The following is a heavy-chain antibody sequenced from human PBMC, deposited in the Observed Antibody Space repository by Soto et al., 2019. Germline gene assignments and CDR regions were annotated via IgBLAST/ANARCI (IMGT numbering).Heavy chain of an antibody. J-gene: IGHJ3*02. CDR1: GFTFSSYS. V-gene: IGHV3-21*01. CDR3: ARGAHIAVAAQSDAFDI. D-gene: IGHD6-19*01. CDR2: ISSSSSYI. Sequence: GESLKISCAASGFTFSSYSMNWVRQAPGKGLEWVSSISSSSSYIYYADSVKGRFTISRDNAKNSLYLQMNSLRAEDTAVYYCARGAHIAVAAQSDAFDIWGQGTMVTVSS.